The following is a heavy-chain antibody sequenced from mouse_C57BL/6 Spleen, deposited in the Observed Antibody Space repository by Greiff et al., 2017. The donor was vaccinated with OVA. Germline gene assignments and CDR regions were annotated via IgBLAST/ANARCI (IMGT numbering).Heavy chain of an antibody. J-gene: IGHJ2*01. D-gene: IGHD2-10*02. V-gene: IGHV14-1*01. CDR1: GFNIKDYY. Sequence: EVQLVESGAELVRPGASVKLSCTASGFNIKDYYMHWVKQRPEQGLEWIGRIDPEDGDTEYAPKFQGKATMTAEPSSNTAYLQLSSLTSEDTAVYYCIIRYGNQGDYFDYWGQGTTLTVSS. CDR2: IDPEDGDT. CDR3: IIRYGNQGDYFDY.